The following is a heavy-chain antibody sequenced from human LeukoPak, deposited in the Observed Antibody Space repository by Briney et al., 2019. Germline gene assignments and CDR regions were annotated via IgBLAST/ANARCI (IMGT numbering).Heavy chain of an antibody. J-gene: IGHJ4*02. CDR3: ARGIVGATYRFDY. Sequence: ASVKVSCKASGGTFSSYAISWVRQAPGQGLEWMGGIIPIFGTANYAQKFQGRVTITADESTSTAYMELSSLRSGDTAVYYCARGIVGATYRFDYWGQGTLVTVSS. CDR1: GGTFSSYA. V-gene: IGHV1-69*13. CDR2: IIPIFGTA. D-gene: IGHD1-26*01.